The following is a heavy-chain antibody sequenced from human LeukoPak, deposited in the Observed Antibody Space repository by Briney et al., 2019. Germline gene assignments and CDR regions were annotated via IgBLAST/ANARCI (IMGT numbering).Heavy chain of an antibody. J-gene: IGHJ5*02. CDR1: GGSISSYY. CDR2: IYYSGST. Sequence: SETLSLTCTVSGGSISSYYWSWIRQPPGKGLEWIGYIYYSGSTNYNPSLKSRVTISVDTSKNQFFLKMTSVTAADTAVYYCAKVVSGWFDPWGQGTLVTVSS. D-gene: IGHD6-19*01. CDR3: AKVVSGWFDP. V-gene: IGHV4-59*01.